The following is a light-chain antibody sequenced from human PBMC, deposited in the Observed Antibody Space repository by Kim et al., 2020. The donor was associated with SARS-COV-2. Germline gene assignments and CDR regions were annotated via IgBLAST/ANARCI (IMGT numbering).Light chain of an antibody. J-gene: IGLJ3*02. Sequence: GQKVTISGSGSSSNIGNNYVSWYQQLPGTAPKLLIYDNNKRPSGIPDRFSGSKSGTSATLGITGLQTGDEADYYCGTWDNSLSAGVFGGGTKLTVL. CDR2: DNN. V-gene: IGLV1-51*01. CDR3: GTWDNSLSAGV. CDR1: SSNIGNNY.